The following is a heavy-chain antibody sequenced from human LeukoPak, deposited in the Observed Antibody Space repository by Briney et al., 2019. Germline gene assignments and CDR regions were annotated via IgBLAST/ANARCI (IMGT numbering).Heavy chain of an antibody. CDR1: GGSISSGGYS. D-gene: IGHD3-16*01. J-gene: IGHJ4*02. CDR3: ARGSDDYVWGSYIDY. Sequence: PSETLSLTCAVSGGSISSGGYSWSWIRQPPGKGLEWIGYIYHSGSTYYNPSLKSRVTISVDRFKNQFSLKLSSVTAADTAVYYCARGSDDYVWGSYIDYWGQGTLVTVSS. CDR2: IYHSGST. V-gene: IGHV4-30-2*01.